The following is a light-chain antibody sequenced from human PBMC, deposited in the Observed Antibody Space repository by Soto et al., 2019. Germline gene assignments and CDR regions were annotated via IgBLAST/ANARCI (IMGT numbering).Light chain of an antibody. CDR3: SSYTSSSTLL. CDR1: SSDVGGYNY. CDR2: DVS. V-gene: IGLV2-14*01. Sequence: QSALTQPASVSGSPGQSITISCTGTSSDVGGYNYVSWYQQHPGKAPKLMIYDVSNRPLGVSNRFSGSKSGNTASLTISGLQAEDEADYYCSSYTSSSTLLFGTGTKLTVL. J-gene: IGLJ1*01.